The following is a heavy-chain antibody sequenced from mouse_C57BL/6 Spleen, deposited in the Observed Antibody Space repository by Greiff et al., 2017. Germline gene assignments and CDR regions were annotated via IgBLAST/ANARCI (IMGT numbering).Heavy chain of an antibody. CDR1: GYTFTDYE. J-gene: IGHJ2*01. D-gene: IGHD1-1*01. CDR3: TRCYGSSGDYFDY. V-gene: IGHV1-15*01. Sequence: VKLVESGAELVRPGASVTLSCKASGYTFTDYEMHWVKQTPVHGLEWIGAIDPETGGTAYNQKFKGKAILTADKSSSTAYVELRSLTSEDSAVYYCTRCYGSSGDYFDYWGQGTTLTVSS. CDR2: IDPETGGT.